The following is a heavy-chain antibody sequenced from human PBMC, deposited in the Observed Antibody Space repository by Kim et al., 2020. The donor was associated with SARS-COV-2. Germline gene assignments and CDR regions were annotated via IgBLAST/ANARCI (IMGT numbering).Heavy chain of an antibody. CDR3: ARDLIVVVTAIQHSLDYYYYGMDV. V-gene: IGHV1-69*04. CDR2: IIPILGIA. J-gene: IGHJ6*02. CDR1: GGTFSSYA. D-gene: IGHD2-21*02. Sequence: SVKVSCKASGGTFSSYAISWVRQAPGQGLEWMGRIIPILGIANYAQKFQGRVTITADKSTSTAYMELSSLRSEDTAVYYCARDLIVVVTAIQHSLDYYYYGMDVWGQGTTVTVSS.